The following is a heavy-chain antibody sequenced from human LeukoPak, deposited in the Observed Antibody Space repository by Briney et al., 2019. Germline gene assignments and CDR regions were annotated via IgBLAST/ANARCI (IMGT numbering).Heavy chain of an antibody. CDR1: GGSISSYY. V-gene: IGHV4-59*01. CDR2: IYYSGST. J-gene: IGHJ6*03. CDR3: AKSGVVVPVAVYYMDV. D-gene: IGHD2-2*01. Sequence: SETLSLTCSVSGGSISSYYWSWIRQPPGKGLEWIGYIYYSGSTNYNPSLKSRVTISVDTSKNQFSLKLSSVTAADTAVYYCAKSGVVVPVAVYYMDVWGKGTTVTVSS.